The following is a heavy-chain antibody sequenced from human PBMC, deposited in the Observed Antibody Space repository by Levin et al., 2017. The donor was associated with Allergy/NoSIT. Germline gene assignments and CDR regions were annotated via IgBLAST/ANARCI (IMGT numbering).Heavy chain of an antibody. CDR2: IYHSGST. CDR3: ARNMEDGSGSHEQWFDP. V-gene: IGHV4-38-2*01. CDR1: GYSISSGYY. J-gene: IGHJ5*02. D-gene: IGHD3-10*01. Sequence: SETLSLTCAVSGYSISSGYYWGWIRQPPGKGLEWIGSIYHSGSTYYNPSLKSRVTISVDTSKNQFSLKLSSVTAADTAVYYCARNMEDGSGSHEQWFDPWGQGTLVTVSS.